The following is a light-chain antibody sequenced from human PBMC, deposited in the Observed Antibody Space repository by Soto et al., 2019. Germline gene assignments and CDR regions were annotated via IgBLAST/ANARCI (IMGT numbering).Light chain of an antibody. CDR1: SDDVGAYNS. J-gene: IGLJ1*01. CDR2: KGT. Sequence: QSALAQPASVSGSPGQSITISCTGTSDDVGAYNSVSWYQQLPHKAPQVILYKGTQRPSGVSSRFSGSTSGNAASLTISGLHADDEADYCCCSSAPESTYVFGTGTKVTVL. V-gene: IGLV2-23*01. CDR3: CSSAPESTYV.